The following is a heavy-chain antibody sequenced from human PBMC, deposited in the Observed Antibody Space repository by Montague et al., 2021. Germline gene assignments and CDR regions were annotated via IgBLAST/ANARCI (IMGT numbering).Heavy chain of an antibody. CDR2: IYDSGST. CDR1: GGSISSSNYN. CDR3: ARRNKGWLHLYYFDY. Sequence: SETLSLTCTVSGGSISSSNYNWSWIRQPPGKGRVWIGSIYDSGSTYYSPSLKSRVTISVDTSKNQFSLKLSSVTAADTAVYFCARRNKGWLHLYYFDYWGQGTLVTVSS. J-gene: IGHJ4*02. D-gene: IGHD5-24*01. V-gene: IGHV4-39*01.